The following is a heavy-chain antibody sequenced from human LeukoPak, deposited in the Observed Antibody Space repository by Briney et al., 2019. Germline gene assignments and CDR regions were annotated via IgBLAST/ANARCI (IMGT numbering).Heavy chain of an antibody. J-gene: IGHJ5*02. Sequence: SETLSLTCTVSGGSISSHYWSWIRRPPGKGLEWIGYIYYSGSTNYNPFLKSRVTISVDTSKNQFSLKLSSVTAADTAVYYCARDRRDYYDSSGYYYPNWFDPWGQGTLVTVSS. V-gene: IGHV4-59*11. CDR2: IYYSGST. D-gene: IGHD3-22*01. CDR3: ARDRRDYYDSSGYYYPNWFDP. CDR1: GGSISSHY.